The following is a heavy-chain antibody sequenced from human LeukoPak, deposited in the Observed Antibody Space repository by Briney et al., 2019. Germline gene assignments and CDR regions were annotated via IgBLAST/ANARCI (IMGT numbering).Heavy chain of an antibody. CDR1: GFTFDDYA. CDR2: ISWDGGST. V-gene: IGHV3-43D*03. J-gene: IGHJ4*02. Sequence: GGSLRLSCAASGFTFDDYAMHWVRQAPGKGLEWVSLISWDGGSTDYADSVKGRFTISRVNSKNSLHLQMNSLRPEDSALYYCAKDIWGGGYYDSGSYYGIDYWGQGTLVTVSS. CDR3: AKDIWGGGYYDSGSYYGIDY. D-gene: IGHD3-10*01.